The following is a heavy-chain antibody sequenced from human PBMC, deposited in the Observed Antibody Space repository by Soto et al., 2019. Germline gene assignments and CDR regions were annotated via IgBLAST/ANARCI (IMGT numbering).Heavy chain of an antibody. Sequence: EVQLVETGGGLIQPGGSLRLSCAASGFTVSGNYMSWVRQAPGKGLEWVSVIYNGGGTYYADSVKGRFTSPRDNSKNTLYLQMNSLRAEDTAVYYCASTRGSSYDYWGQGTLVTVSS. CDR1: GFTVSGNY. V-gene: IGHV3-53*02. J-gene: IGHJ4*02. CDR3: ASTRGSSYDY. D-gene: IGHD6-6*01. CDR2: IYNGGGT.